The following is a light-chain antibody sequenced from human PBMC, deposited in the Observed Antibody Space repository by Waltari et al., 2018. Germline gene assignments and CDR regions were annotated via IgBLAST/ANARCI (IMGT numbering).Light chain of an antibody. J-gene: IGLJ3*02. CDR1: SSDVGRYNL. CDR3: CSYVRDITWV. V-gene: IGLV2-23*01. CDR2: EGT. Sequence: QSALTQPASVSGSPGQSITISCTGTSSDVGRYNLVSWYQHHPGKAPKLMIYEGTQRPSGVSDRFSGSKSGDTASLTISGLQAEDEADYSRCSYVRDITWVFGGGTKLTVL.